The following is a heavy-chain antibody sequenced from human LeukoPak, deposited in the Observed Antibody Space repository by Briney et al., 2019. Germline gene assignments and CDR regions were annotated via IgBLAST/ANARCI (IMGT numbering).Heavy chain of an antibody. J-gene: IGHJ4*02. Sequence: ASVKVSCKASGYTFTSNYIHWVRQAPGQGLEWMGMIYPRDGSTSYAQKFQGRVTVTRDTSASTVHMELSGLRSEDTAVYYCARDQEGFDYWGQGTLVTVSS. CDR1: GYTFTSNY. CDR3: ARDQEGFDY. CDR2: IYPRDGST. V-gene: IGHV1-46*01.